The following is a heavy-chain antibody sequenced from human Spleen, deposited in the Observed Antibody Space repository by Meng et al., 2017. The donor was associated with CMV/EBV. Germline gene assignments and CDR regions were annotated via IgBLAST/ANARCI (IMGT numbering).Heavy chain of an antibody. Sequence: ASVKVSCQASGYTFTRDGINWVRQAPGQGLEWMGWISSYNGNTNYAHKFQDRVTMTTDTSTSTAYMELRSLRSDDTAVYYCARGNDYGGWFDPWGQGTLVTVSS. V-gene: IGHV1-18*01. CDR1: GYTFTRDG. J-gene: IGHJ5*02. D-gene: IGHD4-23*01. CDR3: ARGNDYGGWFDP. CDR2: ISSYNGNT.